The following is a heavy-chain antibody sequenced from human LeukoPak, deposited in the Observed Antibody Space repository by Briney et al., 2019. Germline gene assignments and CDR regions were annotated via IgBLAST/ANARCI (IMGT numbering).Heavy chain of an antibody. Sequence: GGSLRLSCAASGFTFSSYAMSWVRQAPGKGLEWVSAISGSGGSTYYADSAKGRFTISRDNSKNTLYLQMNSLRAEDTAVYYCARGSSGYDFDYWGQGTLVNVSS. CDR1: GFTFSSYA. J-gene: IGHJ4*02. D-gene: IGHD5-12*01. CDR2: ISGSGGST. CDR3: ARGSSGYDFDY. V-gene: IGHV3-23*01.